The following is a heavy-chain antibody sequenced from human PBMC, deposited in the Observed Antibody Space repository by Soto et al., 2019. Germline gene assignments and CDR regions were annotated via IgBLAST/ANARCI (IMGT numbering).Heavy chain of an antibody. J-gene: IGHJ6*02. D-gene: IGHD1-1*01. CDR1: GYNFPNYG. V-gene: IGHV1-18*01. CDR3: ARDRIGNVLYYGMDV. Sequence: ASVKVSCKAVGYNFPNYGINWVRQAPGQGLEWIGWISVHNGETKYAQDLQDRVTITTDILTTSAYMELRRLRFDDTAVYYCARDRIGNVLYYGMDVWGQGTTVTVSS. CDR2: ISVHNGET.